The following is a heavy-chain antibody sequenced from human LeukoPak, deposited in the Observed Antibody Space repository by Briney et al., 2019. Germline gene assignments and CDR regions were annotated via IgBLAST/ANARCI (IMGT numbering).Heavy chain of an antibody. CDR2: IYPGDSDT. V-gene: IGHV5-51*01. D-gene: IGHD2-2*01. CDR3: ARLRYCSSTSCYRLDAFDI. J-gene: IGHJ3*02. CDR1: GXSFTSYW. Sequence: GESLKISCKGSGXSFTSYWSGWVRQMPGKGLEWMGIIYPGDSDTRYSPSFQGQVTISADKSISTAYLQWSSLKASDTAMYYCARLRYCSSTSCYRLDAFDIWGQGTMVTVSS.